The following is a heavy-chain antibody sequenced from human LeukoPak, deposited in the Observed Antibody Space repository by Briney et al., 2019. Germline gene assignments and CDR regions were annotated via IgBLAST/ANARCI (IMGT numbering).Heavy chain of an antibody. V-gene: IGHV4-59*08. CDR2: IYYSGST. Sequence: PSETLSLTCTVSGGSISSYYWSWIRQPPGKGLEWIGYIYYSGSTNYNPSLKSRVTISVDTSKNQFSLKLSSVTAADTAVYYCARRRSSSKAGGMDVRGQGTTVTVSS. CDR1: GGSISSYY. D-gene: IGHD6-13*01. J-gene: IGHJ6*02. CDR3: ARRRSSSKAGGMDV.